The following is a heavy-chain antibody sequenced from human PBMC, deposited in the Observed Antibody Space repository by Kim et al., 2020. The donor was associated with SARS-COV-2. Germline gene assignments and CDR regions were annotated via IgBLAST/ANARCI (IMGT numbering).Heavy chain of an antibody. CDR1: GFTFSDYY. CDR3: ARDAPEWELPIDY. CDR2: ISSSGSTI. J-gene: IGHJ4*02. D-gene: IGHD1-26*01. V-gene: IGHV3-11*01. Sequence: GGSLRLSCAASGFTFSDYYMSWIRQAPGKGLEWVSYISSSGSTIYYADSVKGRFTISRDNAKNSLYLQMNSLRAEDTAVYYCARDAPEWELPIDYWGQGTLVTVSS.